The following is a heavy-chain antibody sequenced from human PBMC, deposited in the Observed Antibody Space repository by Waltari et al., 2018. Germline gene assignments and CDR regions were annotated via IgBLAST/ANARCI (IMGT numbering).Heavy chain of an antibody. V-gene: IGHV4-38-2*01. CDR1: GYSISSGYY. Sequence: QVQLQESGPGLVKPSETLSLTCAVSGYSISSGYYWGWIRQPPGKGLEWIGSIYHSGSTYYNPSLKRRVTIAVDTSKNQFSLKLSSVTAADTAVYYCARLHLSGYDYYFDYWGQGTLVTVSS. D-gene: IGHD5-12*01. CDR2: IYHSGST. CDR3: ARLHLSGYDYYFDY. J-gene: IGHJ4*02.